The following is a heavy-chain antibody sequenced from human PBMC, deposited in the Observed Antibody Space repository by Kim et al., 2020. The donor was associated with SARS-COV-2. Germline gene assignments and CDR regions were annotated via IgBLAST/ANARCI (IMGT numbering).Heavy chain of an antibody. V-gene: IGHV1-3*01. CDR2: INAGNGNT. D-gene: IGHD3-3*01. Sequence: ASVKVSCKASGYTFTSYAMHWVRQAPGQRLEWMGWINAGNGNTKYSQKFQGRVTITRDTSASTAYMELSSLRSEDTAVYYCARSPPPVVTIFGVVTHGPFVGFDYWGQGTLVTVSS. J-gene: IGHJ4*02. CDR1: GYTFTSYA. CDR3: ARSPPPVVTIFGVVTHGPFVGFDY.